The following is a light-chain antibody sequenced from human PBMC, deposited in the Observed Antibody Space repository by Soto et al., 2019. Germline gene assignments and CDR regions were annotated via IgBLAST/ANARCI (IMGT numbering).Light chain of an antibody. CDR3: QQFGSAWT. Sequence: DIVLTQSPGTLSLSPGERATLSCRATQSVSSNYLARYQQKPGQAPRLLIYGTSSRATGIPDRFSGSGSGTDFTLTISRLEPEDFAVYYCQQFGSAWTFGQGTKVDIK. CDR1: QSVSSNY. J-gene: IGKJ1*01. CDR2: GTS. V-gene: IGKV3-20*01.